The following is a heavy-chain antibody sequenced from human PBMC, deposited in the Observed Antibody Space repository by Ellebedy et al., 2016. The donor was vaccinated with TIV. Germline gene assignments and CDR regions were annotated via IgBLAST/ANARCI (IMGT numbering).Heavy chain of an antibody. CDR1: GLTFSSYW. D-gene: IGHD5-12*01. V-gene: IGHV3-7*03. Sequence: GESLKISXAASGLTFSSYWMSWVRQAPGKGLEWVANIRQDGGEKYYVDSVKGRFTISRDNGKNSLYLQMDSLRVEDTAVYYCAFNGGYDSKDIYYYYMDVWGNGTTVTVSS. CDR2: IRQDGGEK. CDR3: AFNGGYDSKDIYYYYMDV. J-gene: IGHJ6*03.